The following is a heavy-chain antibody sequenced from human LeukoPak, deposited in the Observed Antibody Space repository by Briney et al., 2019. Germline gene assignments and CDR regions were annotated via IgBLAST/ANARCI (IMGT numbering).Heavy chain of an antibody. Sequence: GGSLRLSCAASGFTFSSYSMNWVRQAPGKGLEWVSSISSSSSYIYYADSVKGRFTISRDNAKNSLYLQMNSLRAEDTAVYYCARDRYSGYDYFDYWGQGTPVTVSS. CDR1: GFTFSSYS. CDR3: ARDRYSGYDYFDY. V-gene: IGHV3-21*01. CDR2: ISSSSSYI. J-gene: IGHJ4*02. D-gene: IGHD5-12*01.